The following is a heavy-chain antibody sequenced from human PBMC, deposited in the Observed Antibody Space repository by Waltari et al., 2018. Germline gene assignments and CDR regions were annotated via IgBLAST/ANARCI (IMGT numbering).Heavy chain of an antibody. CDR3: ARGDKYSSSWYYYYGMDV. D-gene: IGHD6-13*01. Sequence: QVQLVQSGAEVKKPGASVKVSCKASGYTFTSYDINWVRQATGQGLEWMGWINPNSGNTGYAQKFQCRVTITRNTSISTAYMELSSLRSEDTAVYYCARGDKYSSSWYYYYGMDVWGQGTTVTVSS. V-gene: IGHV1-8*03. CDR1: GYTFTSYD. CDR2: INPNSGNT. J-gene: IGHJ6*02.